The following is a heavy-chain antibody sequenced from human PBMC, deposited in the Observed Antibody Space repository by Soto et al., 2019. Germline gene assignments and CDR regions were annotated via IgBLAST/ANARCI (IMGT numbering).Heavy chain of an antibody. CDR3: ARHISPILASGWYDHHYFDY. CDR2: IYYSGST. Sequence: SETLSLTSTVSGGSISSSSYYWGWIRQPPGKGLEWIGSIYYSGSTYYNPSLKSRVTISVDTSKNQFSLKLSSVTAADTAVCYCARHISPILASGWYDHHYFDYWGQGTLVTVSS. V-gene: IGHV4-39*01. CDR1: GGSISSSSYY. D-gene: IGHD6-19*01. J-gene: IGHJ4*02.